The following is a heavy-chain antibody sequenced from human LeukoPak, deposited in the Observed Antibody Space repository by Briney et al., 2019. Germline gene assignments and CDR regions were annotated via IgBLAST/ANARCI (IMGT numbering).Heavy chain of an antibody. CDR1: GGSFSGYY. CDR2: INHSGST. D-gene: IGHD3-22*01. CDR3: ARAPTYYYDSSGYYWEYYFDY. Sequence: SETLSLTCAVYGGSFSGYYWSWIRQPPGKGLEWIGEINHSGSTNYNPSLKSRVTISVDTSKNQFSLKLSSVTAADTAVYYCARAPTYYYDSSGYYWEYYFDYWGQGTLVTVSS. J-gene: IGHJ4*02. V-gene: IGHV4-34*01.